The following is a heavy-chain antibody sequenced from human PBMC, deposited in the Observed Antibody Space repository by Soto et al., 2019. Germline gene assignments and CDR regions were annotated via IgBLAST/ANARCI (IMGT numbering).Heavy chain of an antibody. CDR2: LSNSGGTT. Sequence: VQLLESGGGLVQPGGSLGLSCAGSGFTFANYAMSWVRQAPGKGLEWVSVLSNSGGTTYYADSVKGRFTISRDNFKNTLHLQLDSLRAEDTAIYYCARFEGGASGTYGLDVWGQGTTVTVSS. J-gene: IGHJ6*02. CDR1: GFTFANYA. CDR3: ARFEGGASGTYGLDV. D-gene: IGHD3-10*01. V-gene: IGHV3-23*01.